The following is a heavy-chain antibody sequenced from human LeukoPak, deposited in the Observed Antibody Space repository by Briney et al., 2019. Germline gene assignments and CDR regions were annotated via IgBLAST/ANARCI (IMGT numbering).Heavy chain of an antibody. CDR1: GGTFSSYA. D-gene: IGHD3-22*01. CDR3: ARDIGDSSGYYYGSPTQLGFDY. J-gene: IGHJ4*02. V-gene: IGHV1-69*04. Sequence: SVKVSCKASGGTFSSYAISWVRQAPGQGLEWMGRIIPILGIANYAQKFQGRGTITADKSTSTAYMELSSLRSEDTAVYYCARDIGDSSGYYYGSPTQLGFDYWGQGTLVTVSS. CDR2: IIPILGIA.